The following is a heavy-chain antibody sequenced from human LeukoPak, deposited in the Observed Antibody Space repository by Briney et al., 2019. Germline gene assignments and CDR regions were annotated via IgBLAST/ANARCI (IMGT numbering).Heavy chain of an antibody. CDR2: INWNGSST. D-gene: IGHD3-22*01. J-gene: IGHJ4*02. V-gene: IGHV3-20*04. Sequence: GRSLRLSCAASGFTFDDYSMTWVRQAPGKGLEWVSGINWNGSSTGYADSVKGRFTISRDNAKNSLYLQMNSLRAEDTALYYCARSRHSYDSSGFPHYWGQGTLVTVSS. CDR3: ARSRHSYDSSGFPHY. CDR1: GFTFDDYS.